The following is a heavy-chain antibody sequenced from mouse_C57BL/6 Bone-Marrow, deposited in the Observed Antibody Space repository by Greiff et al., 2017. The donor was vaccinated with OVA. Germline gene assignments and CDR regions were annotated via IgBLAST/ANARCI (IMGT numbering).Heavy chain of an antibody. CDR2: IHPNSGST. J-gene: IGHJ4*01. CDR3: ARGGDYDGVADY. Sequence: QVQLQQPGAELVKPGASVKLSCKASGYTFTSYWMHWVKQRPGQGLEWIGMIHPNSGSTNYNEKFKSKATLTVDKSSSTAYMQLSSLTSEDSAVYYCARGGDYDGVADYWGQGTSVTVSS. V-gene: IGHV1-64*01. CDR1: GYTFTSYW. D-gene: IGHD2-4*01.